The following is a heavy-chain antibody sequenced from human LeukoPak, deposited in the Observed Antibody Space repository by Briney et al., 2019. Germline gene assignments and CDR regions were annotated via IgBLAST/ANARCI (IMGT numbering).Heavy chain of an antibody. CDR2: IYNSEST. CDR1: GGSISSYY. V-gene: IGHV4-59*01. J-gene: IGHJ3*02. CDR3: ARGGRITIFGVALDAFDI. Sequence: SETLSLTCTVSGGSISSYYWTWIRQPPGKGLEWIGYIYNSESTNYNPSLKSRVTISVDTSKNQFSLKLSSVTAADTAVYYCARGGRITIFGVALDAFDIWGQGTMVTVSS. D-gene: IGHD3-3*01.